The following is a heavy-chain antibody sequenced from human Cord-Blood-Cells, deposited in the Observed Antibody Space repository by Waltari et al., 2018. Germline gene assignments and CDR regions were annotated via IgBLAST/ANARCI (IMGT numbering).Heavy chain of an antibody. V-gene: IGHV3-20*04. CDR2: INWNGGST. CDR3: ARGLPYYDILTGYYDY. Sequence: EVQLVESGGGVVRPGGSVRPSCAASGFTFDVSGMGWGRQTSGKGLEWVSGINWNGGSTGYADSVKGRFTISRDNAKNSLYLQMNSLRAEDTALYYCARGLPYYDILTGYYDYWGQGTLVTVSS. CDR1: GFTFDVSG. J-gene: IGHJ4*02. D-gene: IGHD3-9*01.